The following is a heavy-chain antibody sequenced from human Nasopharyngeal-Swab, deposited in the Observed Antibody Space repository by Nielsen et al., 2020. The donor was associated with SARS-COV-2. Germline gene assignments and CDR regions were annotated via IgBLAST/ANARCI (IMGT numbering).Heavy chain of an antibody. Sequence: SETLSLTCSVSGGSLTSDIEDFYWSWIRQPPGKGLEWLGHVYYSGSTYYNPSLKSRVTISVDTSKNQFSLKLSSVTAADTAVYYRARRAKMNPDAQISVWGQGTLVTVSS. CDR1: GGSLTSDIEDFY. V-gene: IGHV4-39*01. J-gene: IGHJ4*02. D-gene: IGHD1-14*01. CDR3: ARRAKMNPDAQISV. CDR2: VYYSGST.